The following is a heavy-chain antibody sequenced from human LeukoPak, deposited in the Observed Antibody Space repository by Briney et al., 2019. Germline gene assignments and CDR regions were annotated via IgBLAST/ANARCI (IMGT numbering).Heavy chain of an antibody. D-gene: IGHD6-13*01. J-gene: IGHJ5*02. CDR3: ARDLEQQLGDFWFDP. CDR1: GASTTSYY. V-gene: IGHV4-4*07. Sequence: SETLSLTCTVSGASTTSYYWSWIRQPAGKGLEWIGRIYISGSTNYNPSLKSRVAMSVDTSKNQFSLKLSSVTAADTAVYYCARDLEQQLGDFWFDPWGQGTLVTVSS. CDR2: IYISGST.